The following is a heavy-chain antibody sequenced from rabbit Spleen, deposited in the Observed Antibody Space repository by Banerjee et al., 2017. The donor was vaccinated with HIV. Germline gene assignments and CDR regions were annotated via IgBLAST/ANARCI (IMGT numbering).Heavy chain of an antibody. CDR2: IFSSSDIT. CDR3: ARDTGSSFSSYGMDL. J-gene: IGHJ6*01. Sequence: QSLEESGGGLVQPEGSLALTCKASGFDLSSSDYICWVRQAPGKGLEWIGCIFSSSDITWYATWAKGRFTISKTSSTTVTLQMTSLTAADTATYFCARDTGSSFSSYGMDLWGQGTLVTVS. V-gene: IGHV1S40*01. CDR1: GFDLSSSDY. D-gene: IGHD8-1*01.